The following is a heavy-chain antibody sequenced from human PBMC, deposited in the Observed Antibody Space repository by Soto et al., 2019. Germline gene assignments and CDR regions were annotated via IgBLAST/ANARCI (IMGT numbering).Heavy chain of an antibody. J-gene: IGHJ4*02. Sequence: HPGGSLRLSCAASGFTFSSYGMHWVRQAPGKGLEWVAVISYDGSNKYYADSVKGRFTISRDNSKNTLYLQMNSLRAEDTAVYYCAKEAWSWDSEYFDYWGQGTLVTVSS. D-gene: IGHD1-26*01. CDR2: ISYDGSNK. CDR3: AKEAWSWDSEYFDY. CDR1: GFTFSSYG. V-gene: IGHV3-30*18.